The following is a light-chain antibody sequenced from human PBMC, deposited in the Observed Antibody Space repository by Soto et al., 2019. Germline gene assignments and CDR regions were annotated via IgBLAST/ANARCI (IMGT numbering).Light chain of an antibody. V-gene: IGLV2-14*01. CDR2: DVS. Sequence: QSALTQPASVSGSPGQSITISCTGTSSDVGAYNYVSWYQQHPGQAPKLMIYDVSNRPSGVSNRFSGSKSGNTASLTISGLQAEDEADYYCSSYTTSTTLEVFGGGTKLTVL. J-gene: IGLJ2*01. CDR3: SSYTTSTTLEV. CDR1: SSDVGAYNY.